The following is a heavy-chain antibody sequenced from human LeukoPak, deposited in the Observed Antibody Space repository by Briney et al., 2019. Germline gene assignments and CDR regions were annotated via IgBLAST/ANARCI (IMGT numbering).Heavy chain of an antibody. D-gene: IGHD5-12*01. V-gene: IGHV3-11*01. J-gene: IGHJ4*02. CDR2: ISSGSSTI. CDR3: ATTGFDSPFYFHY. CDR1: GFTFSDYY. Sequence: GGSLRLSCAASGFTFSDYYMSWIRQAPGKGLEWVSYISSGSSTIFYADSVKGRFTISKSNSQNSLYLQMNSLRPEDTAVYYCATTGFDSPFYFHYWGQGTLVTVSS.